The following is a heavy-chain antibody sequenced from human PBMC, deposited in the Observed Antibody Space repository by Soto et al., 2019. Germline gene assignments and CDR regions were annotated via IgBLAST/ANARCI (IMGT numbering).Heavy chain of an antibody. J-gene: IGHJ6*02. D-gene: IGHD1-7*01. CDR1: RGTFISYA. CDR3: ARDQTTDYYYYGMDV. CDR2: IIPIFGTA. Sequence: SVKVSCKPSRGTFISYAISWVRQAPGQGLEWMGGIIPIFGTANYAQKFQGRVTITADESTSTAYMELSSLRSEDTAVYYCARDQTTDYYYYGMDVWGQGTTVTVSS. V-gene: IGHV1-69*13.